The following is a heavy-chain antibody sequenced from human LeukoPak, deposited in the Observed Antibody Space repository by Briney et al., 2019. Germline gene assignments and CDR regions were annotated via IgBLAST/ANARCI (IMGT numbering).Heavy chain of an antibody. D-gene: IGHD2-2*01. V-gene: IGHV4-34*01. J-gene: IGHJ6*03. CDR1: GGSFSGYY. Sequence: SETLSLTCAVYGGSFSGYYWSWIRQPPGKGLEWIGEINHSGSTNYNPSLKSRVTISVDTSKNQFSLKLSSVTAADTAVYYCARVRGCSSTSCYHYYYYYMDVWVKGTTVTVSS. CDR2: INHSGST. CDR3: ARVRGCSSTSCYHYYYYYMDV.